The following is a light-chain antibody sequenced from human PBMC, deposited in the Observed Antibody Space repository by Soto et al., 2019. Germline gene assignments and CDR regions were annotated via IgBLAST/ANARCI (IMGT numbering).Light chain of an antibody. Sequence: EIVLTQSPGTLSLSPGERATLSCRASESVASNYLAWYQHKPGQAPRLLFFGASNRATGIPDRFSGSGSGKDFPLTISRLEPEDFAVYYCHQYGSSPWTLGQGTKVDIK. V-gene: IGKV3-20*01. CDR2: GAS. CDR3: HQYGSSPWT. J-gene: IGKJ1*01. CDR1: ESVASNY.